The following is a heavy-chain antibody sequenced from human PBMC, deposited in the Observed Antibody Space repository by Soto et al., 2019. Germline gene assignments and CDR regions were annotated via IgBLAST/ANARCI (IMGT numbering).Heavy chain of an antibody. CDR2: IYYSGST. Sequence: SETLSLTCTVSGGSISSYYWSWIRQPPGKGLEWIGYIYYSGSTNYNPSLKSRVTISVDTSKNQFSLKLSSVTAADTAVYYCARVGKRGYSYGGAFDIWGQGTMVTVS. CDR1: GGSISSYY. D-gene: IGHD5-18*01. CDR3: ARVGKRGYSYGGAFDI. V-gene: IGHV4-59*01. J-gene: IGHJ3*02.